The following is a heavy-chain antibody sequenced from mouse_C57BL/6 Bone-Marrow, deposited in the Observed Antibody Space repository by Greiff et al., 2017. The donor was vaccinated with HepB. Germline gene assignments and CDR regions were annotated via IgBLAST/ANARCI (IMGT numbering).Heavy chain of an antibody. CDR3: AIYYYGSSSWFAY. D-gene: IGHD1-1*01. V-gene: IGHV1-54*01. Sequence: QVQLQQSGAELVRPGTSVKVSCKASGYAFTNYLIEWVKQRPGQGLEWIGVINPGSGGTNYNEKFKGKATLTADKSSSTAYMQLSSLTSEDSAVYFCAIYYYGSSSWFAYWGQGTLVTVSA. J-gene: IGHJ3*01. CDR1: GYAFTNYL. CDR2: INPGSGGT.